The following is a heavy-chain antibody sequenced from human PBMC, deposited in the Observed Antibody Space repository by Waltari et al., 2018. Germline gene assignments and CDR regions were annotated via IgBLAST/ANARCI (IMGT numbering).Heavy chain of an antibody. CDR2: INPNSCYT. CDR1: GYTFTGSY. Sequence: VHLVQSGAEVKKTGASVKVSCKASGYTFTGSYIQWVRRATGQGLEWMGRINPNSCYTNYAQKVQGRVTLTRDTSINTAYMELSSLKSDDTAVYYCARDLGSDYGNRDYWGQGTLVTVPS. J-gene: IGHJ4*02. V-gene: IGHV1-2*06. CDR3: ARDLGSDYGNRDY. D-gene: IGHD4-17*01.